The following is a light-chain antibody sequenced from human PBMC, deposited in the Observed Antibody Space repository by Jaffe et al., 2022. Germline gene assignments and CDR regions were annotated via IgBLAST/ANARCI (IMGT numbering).Light chain of an antibody. CDR3: QVWDSSTVI. Sequence: SYELTQPLSVSVALGQTARITCGGNNIEAKNVHWYQQKPGQAPVLVIYRDANRPSGIPDRFSGSSSGNTATLAITRAQAGDEADYYCQVWDSSTVIFGGGTKLTVL. V-gene: IGLV3-9*01. J-gene: IGLJ2*01. CDR1: NIEAKN. CDR2: RDA.